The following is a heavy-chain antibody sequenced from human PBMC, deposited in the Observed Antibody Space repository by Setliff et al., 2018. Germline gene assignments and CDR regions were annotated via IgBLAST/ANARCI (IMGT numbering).Heavy chain of an antibody. J-gene: IGHJ4*02. V-gene: IGHV4-61*09. CDR3: ARGRVDSGSYNDLGYFDD. CDR1: GDFMSSHLYF. CDR2: IYIRGII. D-gene: IGHD1-26*01. Sequence: PSETLSLTCSVSGDFMSSHLYFWSWIRQPAGKGLEWIGDIYIRGIINYNPSLKSRTTISIDTSKTQFSLILSSVTAADTAMYFCARGRVDSGSYNDLGYFDDWGKGTLVTVPS.